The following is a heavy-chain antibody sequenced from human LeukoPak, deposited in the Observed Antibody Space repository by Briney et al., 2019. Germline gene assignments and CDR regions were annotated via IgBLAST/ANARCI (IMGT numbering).Heavy chain of an antibody. CDR2: ISYDGSNK. D-gene: IGHD2-15*01. V-gene: IGHV3-30-3*01. CDR1: GFTFSSYA. Sequence: GGSLRLSCAASGFTFSSYAMHWVRQAPGKGLEWVAVISYDGSNKYYADSVKGRFTISRDNAKNSLYLQMNSLRDEDTAVYYCAREEVVVVVAVYYYYGMDVWGQGTTVTVSS. CDR3: AREEVVVVVAVYYYYGMDV. J-gene: IGHJ6*02.